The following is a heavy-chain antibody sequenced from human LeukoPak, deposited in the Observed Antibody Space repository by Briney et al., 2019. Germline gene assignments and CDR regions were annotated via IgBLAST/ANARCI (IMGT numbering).Heavy chain of an antibody. J-gene: IGHJ5*02. CDR1: GGYISNYY. V-gene: IGHV4-59*01. CDR3: ARERITMVRGDNWFDP. D-gene: IGHD3-10*01. Sequence: SETLSLTCTVSGGYISNYYWSWIRQAPGKGLEWIGYIYYSGSTNYNPSLKRRVTISVDTPKNQFSLTLSSVTAADTAVYYCARERITMVRGDNWFDPWGQGTLVTVSS. CDR2: IYYSGST.